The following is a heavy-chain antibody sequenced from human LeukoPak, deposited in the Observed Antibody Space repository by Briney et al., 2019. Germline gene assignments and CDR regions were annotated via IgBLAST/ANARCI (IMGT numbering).Heavy chain of an antibody. J-gene: IGHJ4*02. Sequence: SETLSLTCTVSGGSISSYYWSWIRQPARKGLEWIGRIYTSGSTNYNPSLKSRVTMSVDTSKNQFSLKLSSVTAADTAVYYCARDRGPMVTGAYFDYWGQGTLVTVSS. CDR2: IYTSGST. CDR3: ARDRGPMVTGAYFDY. V-gene: IGHV4-4*07. D-gene: IGHD5-18*01. CDR1: GGSISSYY.